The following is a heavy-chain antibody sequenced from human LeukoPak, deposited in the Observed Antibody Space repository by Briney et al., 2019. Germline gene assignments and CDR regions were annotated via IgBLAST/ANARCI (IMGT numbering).Heavy chain of an antibody. D-gene: IGHD3-22*01. V-gene: IGHV4-39*07. J-gene: IGHJ4*02. CDR1: GGSISSSSYY. Sequence: SETLSLTCTVSGGSISSSSYYWGWIRQPPGKGLEWIGSIYYSGSTYYNPSLKSRVTISVDTSKNQFSLKLSSVTAADTAVYYCARDQYYDSSVGPFDYWGQGTLVTVSS. CDR3: ARDQYYDSSVGPFDY. CDR2: IYYSGST.